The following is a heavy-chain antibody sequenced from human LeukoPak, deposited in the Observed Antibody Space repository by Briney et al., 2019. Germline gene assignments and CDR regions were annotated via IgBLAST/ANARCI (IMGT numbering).Heavy chain of an antibody. J-gene: IGHJ5*02. CDR1: GFTFSSYA. CDR2: ISGSGGST. D-gene: IGHD2-2*01. V-gene: IGHV3-23*01. CDR3: AKAIGQEVPAASRWYDP. Sequence: GGSLRLSCAASGFTFSSYAMSWVRQAPGKGLEWVSAISGSGGSTNYADSVKGRFTNSRDNFKNTLYLQMNSLRVEDTAVYYCAKAIGQEVPAASRWYDPWGRGTLVIVSS.